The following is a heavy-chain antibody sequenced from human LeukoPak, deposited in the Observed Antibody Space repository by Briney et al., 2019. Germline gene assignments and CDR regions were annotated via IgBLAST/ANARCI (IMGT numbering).Heavy chain of an antibody. CDR1: GGSISSSYYY. V-gene: IGHV4-39*01. Sequence: SETLSLTCTVSGGSISSSYYYWGWIRQPPGKGLEWIGSIYYSGSTYYNPSLKSRVTISVDTSKNQFSLKLRSVTAADTAVYYCARGSRISGGQYCSSTSCYGYNWFDPWGQGTLVTVSS. CDR3: ARGSRISGGQYCSSTSCYGYNWFDP. D-gene: IGHD2-2*01. J-gene: IGHJ5*02. CDR2: IYYSGST.